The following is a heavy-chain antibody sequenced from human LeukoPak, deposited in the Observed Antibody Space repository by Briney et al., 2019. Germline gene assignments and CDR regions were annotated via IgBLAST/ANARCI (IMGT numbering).Heavy chain of an antibody. D-gene: IGHD3-10*01. CDR2: ISYDGSNK. CDR3: ARSRITMVRGVISD. V-gene: IGHV3-30*04. Sequence: GRPLRLSCAASGFTFSSYAMHWVRQAPGKGLEWVAVISYDGSNKYYADSVKGRFTISRDNSKNTLYLQMNSLRAEDTAVYYCARSRITMVRGVISDWGQGTLVTVSS. CDR1: GFTFSSYA. J-gene: IGHJ4*02.